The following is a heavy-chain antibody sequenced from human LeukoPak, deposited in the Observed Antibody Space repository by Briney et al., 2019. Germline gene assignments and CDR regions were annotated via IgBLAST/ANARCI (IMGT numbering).Heavy chain of an antibody. D-gene: IGHD5-24*01. CDR1: GFTFSSYA. CDR3: ARPSPPGDGYNPCDY. Sequence: GGSLRLSCAASGFTFSSYAMSWVRQAPGKGLEWVSGISGSGGSTYYADSVKGRFTISRDNSKNTVYLQMNSLRTEDTAVYYCARPSPPGDGYNPCDYWGPGALVIVSS. CDR2: ISGSGGST. V-gene: IGHV3-23*01. J-gene: IGHJ4*02.